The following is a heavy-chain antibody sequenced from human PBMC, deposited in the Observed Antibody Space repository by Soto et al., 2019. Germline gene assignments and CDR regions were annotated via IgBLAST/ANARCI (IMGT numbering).Heavy chain of an antibody. CDR3: AEEMGANYGEYCFFDV. J-gene: IGHJ2*01. D-gene: IGHD4-17*01. Sequence: EVQLLDSGGGLVQPGGSLRVSCAASGFPFSSYAMNWVRQAPGKGLEWVSGITGSGERTYYADSVKGRFTISRDNSENTLYLRMYSLRVEDTAVYYCAEEMGANYGEYCFFDVWGRGTLVNVSS. CDR2: ITGSGERT. V-gene: IGHV3-23*01. CDR1: GFPFSSYA.